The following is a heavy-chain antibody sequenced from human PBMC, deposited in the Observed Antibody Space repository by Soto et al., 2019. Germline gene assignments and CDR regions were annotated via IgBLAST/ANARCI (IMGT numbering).Heavy chain of an antibody. CDR1: GYIFANDW. D-gene: IGHD6-6*01. CDR3: ARRVAAHPYFDF. CDR2: IFPGDSDT. V-gene: IGHV5-51*01. Sequence: GESLKISCNGSGYIFANDWIAWVRQMPGKGLEWMGIIFPGDSDTRYSPSFQGQVTISADKSINTAYLQWSSLKASDTAVYYCARRVAAHPYFDFWGQGALVTVSS. J-gene: IGHJ4*02.